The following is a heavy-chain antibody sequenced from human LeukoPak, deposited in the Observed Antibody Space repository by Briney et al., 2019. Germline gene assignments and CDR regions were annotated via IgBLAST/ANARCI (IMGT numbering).Heavy chain of an antibody. V-gene: IGHV1-3*01. D-gene: IGHD3-10*01. CDR1: GYTFTNYA. J-gene: IGHJ6*02. Sequence: ASVKVSCKASGYTFTNYAIHWVRRAPGQRLEWMGWINAGNGNTKYSQKFQGRVTITRDTSASTAYMELSSLRSEDTAVYYCARDKYYYGSGSYLLDYYYYGMDVWGQGTTVTVS. CDR2: INAGNGNT. CDR3: ARDKYYYGSGSYLLDYYYYGMDV.